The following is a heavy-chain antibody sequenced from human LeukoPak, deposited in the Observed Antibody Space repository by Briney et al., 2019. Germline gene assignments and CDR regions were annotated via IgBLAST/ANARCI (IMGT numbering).Heavy chain of an antibody. J-gene: IGHJ6*02. CDR1: GYTFTSYD. V-gene: IGHV1-8*01. CDR3: ARVWVRGYADSYYYYGMDV. CDR2: MNPNSGNT. Sequence: ASVKVSCKASGYTFTSYDINWVRQATGQGLEWMGWMNPNSGNTGYAQKFQGRVTMTRNTSISTAYMELSSLRSEDTAVYYCARVWVRGYADSYYYYGMDVWGQGTTVTVSS. D-gene: IGHD5-12*01.